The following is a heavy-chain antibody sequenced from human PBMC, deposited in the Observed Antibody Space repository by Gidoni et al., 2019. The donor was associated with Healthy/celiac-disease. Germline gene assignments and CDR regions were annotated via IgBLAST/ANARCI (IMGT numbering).Heavy chain of an antibody. CDR3: ARLPRVVVVAASPERDY. Sequence: QLQLQESGPGLVKPSETLSLTCTVSGGSISSSSYYWGWIRQPPGKGLEWIGSIYYSGSTYYNPSLKSRVTISVDTSKNQFSLKLSSVTAADTAVYYCARLPRVVVVAASPERDYWGQGTLVTVSS. D-gene: IGHD2-15*01. CDR2: IYYSGST. CDR1: GGSISSSSYY. J-gene: IGHJ4*02. V-gene: IGHV4-39*01.